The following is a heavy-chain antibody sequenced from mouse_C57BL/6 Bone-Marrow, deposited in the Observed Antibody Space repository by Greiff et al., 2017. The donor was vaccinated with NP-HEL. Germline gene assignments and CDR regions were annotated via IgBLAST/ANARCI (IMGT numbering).Heavy chain of an antibody. CDR1: VYSFTDYN. CDR2: INPNYGTT. CDR3: AMREHYDGYWGDYFDY. V-gene: IGHV1-39*01. J-gene: IGHJ2*01. Sequence: SGPELVKPGASVKISCKASVYSFTDYNMNWVKQSNGKSLEWIGVINPNYGTTSYNQKFKGKATLTVDQSSSTAYMQLNSLTSEDSAVYYGAMREHYDGYWGDYFDYWGQGTTLTVAS. D-gene: IGHD2-3*01.